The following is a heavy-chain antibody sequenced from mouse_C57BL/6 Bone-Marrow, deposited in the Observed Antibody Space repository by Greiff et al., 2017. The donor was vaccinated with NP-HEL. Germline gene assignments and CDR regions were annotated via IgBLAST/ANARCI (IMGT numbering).Heavy chain of an antibody. V-gene: IGHV5-12*01. CDR3: ARHAPLYFYWYFDV. Sequence: EVQVVESGGGLVQPGGSLKLSCAASGFTFSDYYMYLVRQTPEKRLEWVAYISNGGGSTYYPDTVKGRFTISRDNAKNTLYLQMSRLKSEDTAMYYCARHAPLYFYWYFDVWGTGTTVTVSS. CDR1: GFTFSDYY. CDR2: ISNGGGST. J-gene: IGHJ1*03. D-gene: IGHD1-1*01.